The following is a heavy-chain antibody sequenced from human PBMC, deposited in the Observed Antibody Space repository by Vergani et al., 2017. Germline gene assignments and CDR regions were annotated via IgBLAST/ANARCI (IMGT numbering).Heavy chain of an antibody. CDR1: GYTLTELS. V-gene: IGHV1-2*02. J-gene: IGHJ4*02. Sequence: QVQLVQSGAAVKKPGASVKVSCKVSGYTLTELSMHWVRQAPGQGLEWMGWINPNSGGTNYAQKFQGRVTMTRDTSISTADMELSRLRSDDTAVYYCARDSGIAAAEFDYWGQGTLVTVSS. CDR2: INPNSGGT. D-gene: IGHD6-13*01. CDR3: ARDSGIAAAEFDY.